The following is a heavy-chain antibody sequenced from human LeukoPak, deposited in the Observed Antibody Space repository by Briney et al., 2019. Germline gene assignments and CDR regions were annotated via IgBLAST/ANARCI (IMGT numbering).Heavy chain of an antibody. CDR3: ARDGVGANTDL. CDR1: GGSISSYY. D-gene: IGHD1-26*01. CDR2: INHSGST. J-gene: IGHJ5*02. Sequence: SETLSLTCTVSGGSISSYYWSWIRQPPGKGLEWIGEINHSGSTNYNPSLKSRVTISVVTSKNRFSLKLSSVTAADTAVYYCARDGVGANTDLWGQGTLVTVSS. V-gene: IGHV4-34*01.